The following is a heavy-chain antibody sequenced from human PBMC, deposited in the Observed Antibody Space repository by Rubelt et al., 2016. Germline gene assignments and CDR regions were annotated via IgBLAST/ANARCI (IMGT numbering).Heavy chain of an antibody. CDR1: GYTFTSYG. Sequence: QVQLVQSGAEVKKPGASVKVSCKASGYTFTSYGISWVRQAPGQGLEWMGWISAYNGNTNYEQKLQGRGTMTTDTSTSTAYMELRSLRSDDTAVYYCARDRIRIAARQGWYFDLWGRGTLVTVSS. CDR3: ARDRIRIAARQGWYFDL. D-gene: IGHD6-6*01. J-gene: IGHJ2*01. V-gene: IGHV1-18*01. CDR2: ISAYNGNT.